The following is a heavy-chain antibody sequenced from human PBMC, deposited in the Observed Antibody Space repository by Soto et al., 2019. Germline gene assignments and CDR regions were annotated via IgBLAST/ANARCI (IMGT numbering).Heavy chain of an antibody. CDR3: AKDRAVDTAMEGYYFDY. CDR1: GFTFSSYA. D-gene: IGHD5-18*01. J-gene: IGHJ4*02. Sequence: GGSLRLSCAASGFTFSSYAMSWVRQAPGKGLEWVSAISGSGGSTYYADSVKGRFTISRDNSKNTLYLQMNSLRAEDTAVYYCAKDRAVDTAMEGYYFDYWGQGTLVTVSS. V-gene: IGHV3-23*01. CDR2: ISGSGGST.